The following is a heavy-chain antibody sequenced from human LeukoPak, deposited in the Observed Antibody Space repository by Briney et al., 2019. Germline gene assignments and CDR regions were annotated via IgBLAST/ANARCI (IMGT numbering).Heavy chain of an antibody. CDR3: ARSTVTTEDY. CDR1: GFTFSSYS. V-gene: IGHV3-48*01. Sequence: GGSLRLSCAASGFTFSSYSMNWVRQAPGKGLEWVSYISSNSSTIYYADSVKGRFTISIDNAKNSLYLQMNSLRAEDTAVYYCARSTVTTEDYWGQGTLVTVSS. J-gene: IGHJ4*02. CDR2: ISSNSSTI. D-gene: IGHD4-17*01.